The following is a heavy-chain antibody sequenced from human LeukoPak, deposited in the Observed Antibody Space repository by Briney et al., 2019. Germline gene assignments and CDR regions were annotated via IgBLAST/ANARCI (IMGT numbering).Heavy chain of an antibody. CDR3: ARLRRLRFLEWHRYYYYGMDV. Sequence: GGSLRLSCAASGFIVSSNYMTWVRQAPGKGLEWVSVIYSGGSTYYADSMKGRFTISRDNSKNTLYLQMNSLRAEDTAVYYCARLRRLRFLEWHRYYYYGMDVWGQGTTVTVSS. V-gene: IGHV3-53*01. D-gene: IGHD3-3*01. CDR2: IYSGGST. CDR1: GFIVSSNY. J-gene: IGHJ6*02.